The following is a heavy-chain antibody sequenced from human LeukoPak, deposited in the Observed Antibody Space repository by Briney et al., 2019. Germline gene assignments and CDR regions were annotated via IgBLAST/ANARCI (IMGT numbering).Heavy chain of an antibody. J-gene: IGHJ5*02. CDR1: GYTFTGYY. Sequence: ASVKVSCKASGYTFTGYYMHWVRRAPGQGLEWMGRINPNSGGTNYAQKFQGRVTMTRDTSISTAYMELSRLRSDDTAVYYCATLWFGELLYPGFQNWFDPWGQGTLVTVSS. V-gene: IGHV1-2*06. D-gene: IGHD3-10*01. CDR2: INPNSGGT. CDR3: ATLWFGELLYPGFQNWFDP.